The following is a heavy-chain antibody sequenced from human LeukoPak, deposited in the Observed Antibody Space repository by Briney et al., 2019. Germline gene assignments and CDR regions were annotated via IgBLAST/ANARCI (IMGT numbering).Heavy chain of an antibody. Sequence: PGGSLRLSCAASGFTFSSYSMNWVRQAPGKGLEWVSSISSTSTTIYYADSVKGRFTISRDNAKNSLYLQMNSLRDEDTAVYFCARANSPMVRGPITYFDSWGQGALVTVSS. CDR3: ARANSPMVRGPITYFDS. CDR2: ISSTSTTI. J-gene: IGHJ4*02. V-gene: IGHV3-48*02. D-gene: IGHD3-10*01. CDR1: GFTFSSYS.